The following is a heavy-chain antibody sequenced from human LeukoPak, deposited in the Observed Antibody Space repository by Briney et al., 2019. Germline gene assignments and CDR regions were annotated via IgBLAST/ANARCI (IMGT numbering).Heavy chain of an antibody. CDR2: IYPGDSDT. CDR3: ARRNNVDIVATIVDAFDI. CDR1: GYSFTSYW. J-gene: IGHJ3*02. V-gene: IGHV5-51*01. D-gene: IGHD5-12*01. Sequence: HGESLKISCKGSGYSFTSYWIGWVRQMPGKGLEWMGIIYPGDSDTRYSPSFQGQVTISADKSISTAYLQWSSLKASDTAMYYCARRNNVDIVATIVDAFDIWGQGTMVTVSS.